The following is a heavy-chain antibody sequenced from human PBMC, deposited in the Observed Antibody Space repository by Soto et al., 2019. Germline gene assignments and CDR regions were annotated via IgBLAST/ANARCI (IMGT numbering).Heavy chain of an antibody. CDR1: GGLFSSYA. V-gene: IGHV1-69*13. CDR2: IIPVFDTV. J-gene: IGHJ4*02. D-gene: IGHD3-22*01. CDR3: ARGGSGYVWFNEF. Sequence: ASVKVSCKDTGGLFSSYAVSWVRQAPGQGLAWMGGIIPVFDTVYYAQKFQGRVTITAYESTNTAYMDPSSLRSEDTAMYYCARGGSGYVWFNEFWGQGTLVTVSS.